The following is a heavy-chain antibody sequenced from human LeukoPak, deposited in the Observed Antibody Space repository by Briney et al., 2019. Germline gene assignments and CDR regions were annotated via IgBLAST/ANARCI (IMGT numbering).Heavy chain of an antibody. D-gene: IGHD4-17*01. V-gene: IGHV4-39*01. J-gene: IGHJ4*02. Sequence: SETLSLTCTVSGGSISSSSYYWGWIRQPPGKGLEWIGSIYYSGSTYYNPSLKSRVTISVDTSKNQFSLKLSSVTAADTVVYYCASPATGGYGDYSLDYWGQGTLVTVSS. CDR1: GGSISSSSYY. CDR3: ASPATGGYGDYSLDY. CDR2: IYYSGST.